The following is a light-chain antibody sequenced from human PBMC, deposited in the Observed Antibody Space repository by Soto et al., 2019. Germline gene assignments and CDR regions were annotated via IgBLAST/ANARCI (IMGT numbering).Light chain of an antibody. CDR2: GAS. CDR1: QGISSY. Sequence: DIQLTQSPSFLSASLGDRVTITCRASQGISSYLAWYQQKPGKDPKLLIYGASTLQSGVQSRFSGSASGTEFTLTISSLQHEDFATYYCQQDNNYPLTVVGGTKVEIK. V-gene: IGKV1-9*01. CDR3: QQDNNYPLT. J-gene: IGKJ4*02.